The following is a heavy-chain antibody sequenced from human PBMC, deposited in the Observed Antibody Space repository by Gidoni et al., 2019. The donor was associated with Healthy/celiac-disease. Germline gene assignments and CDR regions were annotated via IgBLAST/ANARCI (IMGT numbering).Heavy chain of an antibody. CDR2: IKQDGSEK. D-gene: IGHD3-22*01. CDR1: GCTFSSHW. V-gene: IGHV3-7*01. CDR3: ASSSGYSPTPYY. Sequence: EVQLVESGGGLVQPGGSLRLSCPPSGCTFSSHWMSWARQAPGKGLGWVANIKQDGSEKYYVDSVKGRFTISRDNAKNSLYLQMNSLRAEDTAVYYCASSSGYSPTPYYWGQGTLVTVSS. J-gene: IGHJ4*02.